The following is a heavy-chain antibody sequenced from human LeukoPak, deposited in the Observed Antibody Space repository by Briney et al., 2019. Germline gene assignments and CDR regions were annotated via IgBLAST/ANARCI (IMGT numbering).Heavy chain of an antibody. CDR1: GGSISSSSYY. D-gene: IGHD1-26*01. CDR2: IYSSGST. Sequence: SETLSLTCTVSGGSISSSSYYWGWIRQPPGTGLEWIGNIYSSGSTYYNASLQSRVTISIDTSKNQFSLRLNSVTAADTAMYYCAKSGGYGLIDYWGQGTLVTVSS. J-gene: IGHJ4*02. CDR3: AKSGGYGLIDY. V-gene: IGHV4-39*01.